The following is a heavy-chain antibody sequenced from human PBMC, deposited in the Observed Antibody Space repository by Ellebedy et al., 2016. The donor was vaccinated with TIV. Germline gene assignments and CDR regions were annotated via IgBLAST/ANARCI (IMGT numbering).Heavy chain of an antibody. Sequence: SETLSLTCTVSGGSVSGGSHYWNWIRQPPGKGLEWIGYSYYIGTTNYNPSLKSRVTISEDASKNQFSLRLTSVTAAETAVYYCAGGSYTPYGMDVWGRGTTVIVSS. V-gene: IGHV4-61*01. D-gene: IGHD3-10*01. CDR2: SYYIGTT. CDR3: AGGSYTPYGMDV. CDR1: GGSVSGGSHY. J-gene: IGHJ6*02.